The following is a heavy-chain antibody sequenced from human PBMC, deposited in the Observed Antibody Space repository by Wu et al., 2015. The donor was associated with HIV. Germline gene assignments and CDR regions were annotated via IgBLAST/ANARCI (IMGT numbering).Heavy chain of an antibody. J-gene: IGHJ4*02. CDR3: ARDLSTTVTTGGGDY. V-gene: IGHV1-46*02. Sequence: QVQLVQSGAEVKKPGASVKVSCKTSGYTFKTYGISWIRQAPGQGLEWMGIINPSGGSTSYAQKFQGRVTMTRDTSTSTVYMELSSLRSEDTAVYYCARDLSTTVTTGGGDYWGQGTLVTVSS. CDR2: INPSGGST. D-gene: IGHD4-17*01. CDR1: GYTFKTYG.